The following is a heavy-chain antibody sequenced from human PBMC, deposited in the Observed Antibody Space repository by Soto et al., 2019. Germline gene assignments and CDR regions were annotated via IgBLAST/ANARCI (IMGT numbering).Heavy chain of an antibody. J-gene: IGHJ4*02. CDR3: ARVSRNYYDSSGYYYTFDY. V-gene: IGHV3-11*06. D-gene: IGHD3-22*01. CDR2: ISGSTSNI. CDR1: GFTFSDYY. Sequence: GGSLRLSCAASGFTFSDYYMSWIRQAPGKGLEWASYISGSTSNINYADSVKGRFTISRDNAKNSLYLQMNSLRAEDTAVYYCARVSRNYYDSSGYYYTFDYWGQGTRVTVSS.